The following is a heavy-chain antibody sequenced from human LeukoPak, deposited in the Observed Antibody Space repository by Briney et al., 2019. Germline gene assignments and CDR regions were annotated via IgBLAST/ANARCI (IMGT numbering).Heavy chain of an antibody. CDR2: ISGSGGST. CDR3: ATGVFDWSHLDY. V-gene: IGHV3-23*01. CDR1: GSTFSSNA. J-gene: IGHJ4*02. Sequence: GGSLDPSGAASGSTFSSNAMSGARKAPGKGREGVSAISGSGGSTYYADSVKGRFTISRDNSKNTLYLQMNSLRAEDTAVYYCATGVFDWSHLDYWGQGTLVTVSS. D-gene: IGHD3-9*01.